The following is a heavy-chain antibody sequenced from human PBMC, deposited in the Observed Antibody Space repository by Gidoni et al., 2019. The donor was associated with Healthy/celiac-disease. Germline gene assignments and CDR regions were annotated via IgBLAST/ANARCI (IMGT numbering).Heavy chain of an antibody. CDR3: AKDIGPYYGMDV. Sequence: EVQLVESGGGLVQPGRSLRLSCADSGFTFDDYAMHWVRQAPGKGLEWVSGSSWNSGSIGYADSVKGRFTISRDNAKNSLYLQMNSLRAEDTALYYCAKDIGPYYGMDVWGQGTTVTVSS. CDR1: GFTFDDYA. J-gene: IGHJ6*02. V-gene: IGHV3-9*01. CDR2: SSWNSGSI.